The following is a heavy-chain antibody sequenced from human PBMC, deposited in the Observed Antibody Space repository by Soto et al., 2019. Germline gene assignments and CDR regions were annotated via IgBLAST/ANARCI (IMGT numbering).Heavy chain of an antibody. Sequence: SETLSLTCTVSGGSISSYYWSWIRQPPGKGLEWIGYIYYSGSTNYNPSLKSRVTISVDTSKNQFSLKLSSVTAADTAVYYCARDKIPGLFDYWGQGTLVTVSS. CDR1: GGSISSYY. V-gene: IGHV4-59*01. CDR3: ARDKIPGLFDY. J-gene: IGHJ4*02. CDR2: IYYSGST. D-gene: IGHD2-21*01.